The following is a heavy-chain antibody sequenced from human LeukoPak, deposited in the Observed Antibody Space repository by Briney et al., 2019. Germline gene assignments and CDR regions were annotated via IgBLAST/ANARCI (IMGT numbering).Heavy chain of an antibody. CDR2: INHSGST. D-gene: IGHD5-18*01. Sequence: SETLSLTCAVYGGSFSGYYWSWIRQPPGKGLEWIGEINHSGSTNYNPSLKSRVTISVDTSKNQFSLKLSSVTAADTAVYYCARAPTPVLRRGYSRVSYYFDYWGQGTLVTVSS. J-gene: IGHJ4*02. CDR1: GGSFSGYY. CDR3: ARAPTPVLRRGYSRVSYYFDY. V-gene: IGHV4-34*01.